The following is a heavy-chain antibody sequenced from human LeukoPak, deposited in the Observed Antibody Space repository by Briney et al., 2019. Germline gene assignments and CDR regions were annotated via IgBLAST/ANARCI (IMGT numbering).Heavy chain of an antibody. V-gene: IGHV1-69*06. CDR3: AKRDVDRYGSGGAIIDY. J-gene: IGHJ4*02. CDR1: GGTFSNYA. D-gene: IGHD3-10*01. CDR2: IIPIFGTA. Sequence: SVKVSCKASGGTFSNYAFSWVRQAPGQGLEWMGRIIPIFGTADYAQKFQGRVTITADKSTSTAYMELSSLRSEDTAVYYCAKRDVDRYGSGGAIIDYWGQGTLVTVSS.